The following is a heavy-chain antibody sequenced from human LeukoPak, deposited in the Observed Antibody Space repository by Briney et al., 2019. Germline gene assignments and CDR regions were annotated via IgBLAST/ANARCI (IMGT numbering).Heavy chain of an antibody. CDR1: GYSFTSYW. Sequence: GESLKISREGSGYSFTSYWIGWGRQMPGKGVGGMGIIYPGDSDSRYSPSFQGQVTISAEKPISTAYLQWSSLKASDTAMYYCARQGILTGYQFDYWGQGTLVTVSS. J-gene: IGHJ4*02. CDR2: IYPGDSDS. CDR3: ARQGILTGYQFDY. V-gene: IGHV5-51*01. D-gene: IGHD3-9*01.